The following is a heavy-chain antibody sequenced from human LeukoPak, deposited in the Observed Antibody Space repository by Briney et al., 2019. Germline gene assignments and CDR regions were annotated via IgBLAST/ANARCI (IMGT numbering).Heavy chain of an antibody. CDR2: INPKSGGT. Sequence: ASVKVSCKASGYTFTGYYVHWVRQAPGQGLEWMGWINPKSGGTNYAQKFQDRVALTVDTSITTAYMELKWLTSDDTTVYYCAREMDSGTCYSCQRSNWFDPWGQGTLVTVSS. J-gene: IGHJ5*02. V-gene: IGHV1-2*02. CDR1: GYTFTGYY. D-gene: IGHD2-21*01. CDR3: AREMDSGTCYSCQRSNWFDP.